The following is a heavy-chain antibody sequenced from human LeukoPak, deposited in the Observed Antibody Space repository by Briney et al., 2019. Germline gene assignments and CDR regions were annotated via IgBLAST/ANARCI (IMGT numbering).Heavy chain of an antibody. J-gene: IGHJ5*02. D-gene: IGHD2-2*01. CDR2: ISSSGSTI. CDR3: ASLTIVVVPAAIKNWFDP. CDR1: GFTFSSYE. Sequence: GGSLRLSCAASGFTFSSYEMNWVRQAPGKGLEWVSYISSSGSTIYYADSVKGRFTISRDNAKNSLYLQMNSLRAEDTAVYYCASLTIVVVPAAIKNWFDPWGQGTQVTVSS. V-gene: IGHV3-48*03.